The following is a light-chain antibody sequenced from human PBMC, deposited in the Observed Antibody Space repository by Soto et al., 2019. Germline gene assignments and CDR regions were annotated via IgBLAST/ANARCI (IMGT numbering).Light chain of an antibody. Sequence: DVVMTQSPLSLPVTLGQPASISCRSSQSLVYSDGNTFLNWFHQRPGQSPRRLIYKVSNRDSGVPVRVSGSGSATDFTLRIRRVEAEDVGVYYCMQGSLWPPRYTFGQGTKLEIK. CDR2: KVS. J-gene: IGKJ2*01. V-gene: IGKV2-30*01. CDR3: MQGSLWPPRYT. CDR1: QSLVYSDGNTF.